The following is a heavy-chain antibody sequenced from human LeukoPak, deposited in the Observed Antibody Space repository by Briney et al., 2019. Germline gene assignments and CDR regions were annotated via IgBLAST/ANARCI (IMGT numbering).Heavy chain of an antibody. CDR2: INHSGST. Sequence: PSETLSLTCAVYGGSFSGYYWSWIRQPPGKGLEWIGEINHSGSTNYNPSLKSRVTISVDTSKNQFSLKLSSVTAADTAVYYCARDYYDSSGYYSWFDPWGQGILVTVSS. CDR1: GGSFSGYY. CDR3: ARDYYDSSGYYSWFDP. D-gene: IGHD3-22*01. J-gene: IGHJ5*02. V-gene: IGHV4-34*01.